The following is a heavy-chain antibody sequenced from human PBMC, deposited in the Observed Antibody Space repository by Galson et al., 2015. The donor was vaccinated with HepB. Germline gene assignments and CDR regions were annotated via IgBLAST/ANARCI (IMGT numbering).Heavy chain of an antibody. CDR3: ARGGGGGSYYSAFDI. CDR2: IYTSGST. D-gene: IGHD1-26*01. J-gene: IGHJ3*02. Sequence: DTLSLTCTVSGGSISSSSYYWGWIRQPPGKGLEWIGRIYTSGSTNYNPSLKSRVTMSVDTSKNQFSLKLSSVTAADTAVYYCARGGGGGSYYSAFDIWGQGTMVTVSS. V-gene: IGHV4-61*05. CDR1: GGSISSSSYY.